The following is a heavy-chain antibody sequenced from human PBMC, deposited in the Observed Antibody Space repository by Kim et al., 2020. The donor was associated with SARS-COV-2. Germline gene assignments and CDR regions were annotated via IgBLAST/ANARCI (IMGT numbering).Heavy chain of an antibody. CDR2: ISSSSSYI. V-gene: IGHV3-21*01. J-gene: IGHJ6*02. CDR1: GFTFSSYS. CDR3: WAFGGVIVISMDV. Sequence: GGSLRLSCAASGFTFSSYSMNWVRQAPGKGLEWVSSISSSSSYIYYADSVKGRFTISRDNAKNSLYLQMNSLRAEDTAVYYCWAFGGVIVISMDVWGQGTTVTVSS. D-gene: IGHD3-16*02.